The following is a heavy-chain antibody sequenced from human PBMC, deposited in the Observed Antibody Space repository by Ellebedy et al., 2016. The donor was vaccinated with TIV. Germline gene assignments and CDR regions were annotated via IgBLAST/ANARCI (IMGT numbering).Heavy chain of an antibody. D-gene: IGHD4-17*01. Sequence: GGSLRLSCAASTFSFRSYWMTWVRQPPGKGLEWVANINQGGSERHYVDSVKGRFTISRDNAKNSLYLEMNSLRAEDTAVYYCATDGSYGDYLSPTHAFEMWGQGTMVTVSS. CDR1: TFSFRSYW. CDR2: INQGGSER. V-gene: IGHV3-7*01. CDR3: ATDGSYGDYLSPTHAFEM. J-gene: IGHJ3*02.